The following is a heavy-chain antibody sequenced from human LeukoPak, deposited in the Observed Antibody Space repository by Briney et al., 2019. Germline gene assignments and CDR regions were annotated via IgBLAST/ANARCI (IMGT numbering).Heavy chain of an antibody. V-gene: IGHV4-59*01. CDR1: GGSISDNY. CDR2: IYYSGRT. D-gene: IGHD2-2*01. CDR3: ARGYCTSATCYYAWFDP. Sequence: SETLSLTCSVSGGSISDNYWGWIRQPPGMGLEWIGYIYYSGRTDYNPSLKSRVTISVDTSKNQFSLKLSSVTAADTAVYYCARGYCTSATCYYAWFDPWGQGTLVTVSS. J-gene: IGHJ5*02.